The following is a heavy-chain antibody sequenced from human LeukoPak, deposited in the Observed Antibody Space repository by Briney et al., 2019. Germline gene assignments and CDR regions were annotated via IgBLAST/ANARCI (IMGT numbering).Heavy chain of an antibody. CDR2: ISLTRRT. D-gene: IGHD1-26*01. CDR1: GGSITSTNW. J-gene: IGHJ4*02. Sequence: SGTLSLTCGVSGGSITSTNWWSWVRQPPGQGLEWIGEISLTRRTNYNPPLIGRVIMSLDESRNQLSLTLTSVTAADTAMYYCTRESGPYCPFGYWGQGTLVVVPS. CDR3: TRESGPYCPFGY. V-gene: IGHV4-4*02.